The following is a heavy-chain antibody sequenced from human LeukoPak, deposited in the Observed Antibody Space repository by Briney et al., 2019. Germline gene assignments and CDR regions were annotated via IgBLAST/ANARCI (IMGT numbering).Heavy chain of an antibody. J-gene: IGHJ4*02. CDR1: GFTFSNYA. CDR2: IGGGGDST. CDR3: TKSGASYRGGDCLSRILRD. V-gene: IGHV3-23*01. D-gene: IGHD2-21*02. Sequence: PGGSLRLSCAASGFTFSNYAMNWVRQAPGKGLEWVSIIGGGGDSTSYADSVKGRFTISRDNSKNTLYLQMNSLRAEDTAVYYCTKSGASYRGGDCLSRILRDWGQGILVTVSS.